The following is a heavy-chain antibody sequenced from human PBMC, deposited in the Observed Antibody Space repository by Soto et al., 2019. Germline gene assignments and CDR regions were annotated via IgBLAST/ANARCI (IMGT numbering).Heavy chain of an antibody. V-gene: IGHV4-30-2*01. CDR3: ARERFGDLDWFDP. CDR1: GGSISSGGYS. J-gene: IGHJ5*02. CDR2: IYHSGST. D-gene: IGHD3-10*01. Sequence: SETLSLTCAVSGGSISSGGYSWSWIRQPPGKGLEWIGYIYHSGSTYYNPSLKSRVTISVDRSKNQFSLKLSSVTAADTAVCYCARERFGDLDWFDPWGQGTLVTVSS.